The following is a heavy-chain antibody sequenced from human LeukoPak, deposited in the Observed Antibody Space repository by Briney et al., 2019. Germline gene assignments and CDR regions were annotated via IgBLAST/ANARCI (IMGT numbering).Heavy chain of an antibody. V-gene: IGHV3-74*01. CDR1: GFTFRSYW. J-gene: IGHJ2*01. D-gene: IGHD1-26*01. Sequence: GGSLRLSCAASGFTFRSYWMHWVRQAPGKGLVWVSRINSDGSSTSYADSVKGRFTISRDNAKNTLYLQMNSLRAEDTAVYYCARASGIDWYFDLWGRGTLVTVSS. CDR3: ARASGIDWYFDL. CDR2: INSDGSST.